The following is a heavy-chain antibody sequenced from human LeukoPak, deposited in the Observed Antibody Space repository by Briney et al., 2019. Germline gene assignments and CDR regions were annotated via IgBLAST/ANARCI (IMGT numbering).Heavy chain of an antibody. J-gene: IGHJ6*03. V-gene: IGHV4-39*07. CDR2: IYYSGST. Sequence: PSETLSLTCTVSGGSISSSSYYWGWIRQPPGKGLEWIGSIYYSGSTYYNPSLKSRVTISVDTSKNQFSLKLSSVTAADTAVYYCASYSSSLGYYMDVWGKGTTVTVCS. D-gene: IGHD6-6*01. CDR3: ASYSSSLGYYMDV. CDR1: GGSISSSSYY.